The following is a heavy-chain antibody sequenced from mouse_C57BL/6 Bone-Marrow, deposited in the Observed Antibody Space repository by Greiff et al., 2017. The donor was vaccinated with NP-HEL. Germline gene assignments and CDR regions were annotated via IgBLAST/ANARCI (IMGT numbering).Heavy chain of an antibody. D-gene: IGHD4-1*01. CDR2: INPGSGGT. CDR3: ARVLWDEDY. J-gene: IGHJ4*01. V-gene: IGHV1-54*01. CDR1: GYAFTNYL. Sequence: QAQLQQSGAELVRPGTSVKVSCKASGYAFTNYLIEWVKQRPGQGLEWIGVINPGSGGTNYNEKFKGKATLTADKSSSTAYMQLSSLTSEDSAVYFCARVLWDEDYWGQGTSVTVSS.